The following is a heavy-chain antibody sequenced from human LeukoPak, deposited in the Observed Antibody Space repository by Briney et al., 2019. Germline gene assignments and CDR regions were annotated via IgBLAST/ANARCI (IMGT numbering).Heavy chain of an antibody. Sequence: PSETLSLTCTVSGGSISSYYWSWIRQPPGKGLEWIGYIYYSGSTNYNPSLKSRVTISVDTSKNQFSLKLSSVTAADTAVYYCARGGIVGATMVPDAFDIWGQGTMVTVSS. CDR2: IYYSGST. CDR1: GGSISSYY. J-gene: IGHJ3*02. V-gene: IGHV4-59*08. CDR3: ARGGIVGATMVPDAFDI. D-gene: IGHD1-26*01.